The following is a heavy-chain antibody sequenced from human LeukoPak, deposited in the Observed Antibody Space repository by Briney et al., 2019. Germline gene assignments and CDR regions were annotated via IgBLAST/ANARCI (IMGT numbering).Heavy chain of an antibody. Sequence: GGSLRLSCAASGFRFSRYWMTWVRQAPGKGLEWVANIKQDGSAKSYVDSVKGRFTISRDNAKNSLYLQVNSLRDDDTGVYYCASQPAAADVDYWGQGTLVTVSS. CDR1: GFRFSRYW. V-gene: IGHV3-7*03. CDR3: ASQPAAADVDY. CDR2: IKQDGSAK. J-gene: IGHJ4*02. D-gene: IGHD2-2*01.